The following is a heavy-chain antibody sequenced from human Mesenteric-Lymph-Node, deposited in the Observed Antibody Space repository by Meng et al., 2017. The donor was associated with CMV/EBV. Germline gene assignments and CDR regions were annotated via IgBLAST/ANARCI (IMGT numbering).Heavy chain of an antibody. Sequence: FSGCYWSWIRQPAGRGLEWIGEINHSGSTNYNPSLKRRVTISVDTSKNQFSLKLSSVTAADTAVYYCAREGGYCSSTSCSLGWFDPWGQGTLVTVSS. CDR3: AREGGYCSSTSCSLGWFDP. CDR2: INHSGST. CDR1: FSGCY. V-gene: IGHV4-34*01. J-gene: IGHJ5*02. D-gene: IGHD2-2*01.